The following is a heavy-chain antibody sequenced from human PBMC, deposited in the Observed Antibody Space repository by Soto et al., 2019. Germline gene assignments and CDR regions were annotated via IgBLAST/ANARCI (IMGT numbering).Heavy chain of an antibody. J-gene: IGHJ6*02. CDR3: ARNIAAAGTIGLYYYGMDV. CDR1: GYSFTSYW. D-gene: IGHD6-13*01. V-gene: IGHV5-10-1*01. Sequence: GESLKISCKGSGYSFTSYWISWVRQMPGKGLEWMGRIDPSDSYTNYSPSFQGHVTISADKSISTAYLQWSSLKASDTAMYYCARNIAAAGTIGLYYYGMDVWGQGTTVTVSS. CDR2: IDPSDSYT.